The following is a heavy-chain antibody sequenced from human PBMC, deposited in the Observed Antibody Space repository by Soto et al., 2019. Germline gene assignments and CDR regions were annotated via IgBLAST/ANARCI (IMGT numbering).Heavy chain of an antibody. CDR3: ARDRAGALYFDY. V-gene: IGHV4-31*03. D-gene: IGHD6-13*01. CDR1: GGSISSGGYY. Sequence: QVQLQESGPGLVKPSQTLSLTCTVSGGSISSGGYYWSWIRQHPGKGLEWIGYIYYSGSTYYNPSLKNRXXIXVXXSKNQCSLKLRSVTAADTAVYYCARDRAGALYFDYWGQGTLVTGSS. CDR2: IYYSGST. J-gene: IGHJ4*02.